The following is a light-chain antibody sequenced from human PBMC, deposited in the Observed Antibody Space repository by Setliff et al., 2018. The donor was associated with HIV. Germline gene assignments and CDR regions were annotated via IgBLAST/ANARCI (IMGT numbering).Light chain of an antibody. CDR2: RNN. CDR3: AAWDDSLNGYV. V-gene: IGLV1-44*01. J-gene: IGLJ1*01. CDR1: SSNIGSNT. Sequence: QSVLTQPPSASGTPGQRVTISCSGSSSNIGSNTVSWYQQLPGTAPKLLIYRNNQRPSGVPDRFSGSKSGTSASLVISGLQSEDESEYYCAAWDDSLNGYVFGTGTKVTVL.